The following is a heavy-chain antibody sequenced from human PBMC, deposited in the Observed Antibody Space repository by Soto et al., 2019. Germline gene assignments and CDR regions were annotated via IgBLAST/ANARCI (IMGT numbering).Heavy chain of an antibody. CDR1: GYTFTGYY. Sequence: ASVKVSCQASGYTFTGYYMHSVRLAPGQGLEWMGWINPNSGGTNYAQKFQGRVTMTRDTSISTAYMELSRLRYAATAVYYCAGIAAAGTGNDYWGQGTPDTLSS. J-gene: IGHJ4*02. V-gene: IGHV1-2*02. D-gene: IGHD6-13*01. CDR3: AGIAAAGTGNDY. CDR2: INPNSGGT.